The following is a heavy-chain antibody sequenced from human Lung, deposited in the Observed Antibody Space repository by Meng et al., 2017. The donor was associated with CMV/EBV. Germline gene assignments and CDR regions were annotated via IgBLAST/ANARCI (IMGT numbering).Heavy chain of an antibody. J-gene: IGHJ4*02. D-gene: IGHD5-24*01. Sequence: QVQPQGSGPGLGKPSQTLSLTCTVSGGSIGSGGYYWSWIRQHPGKGLEWIGYIYYTGSTFYNPSLKSRVTISVDTSKNQFSLKLIPATAADTAVYYCAREAGRDGYATPKFDYWGQGTLVTVSS. V-gene: IGHV4-31*03. CDR2: IYYTGST. CDR1: GGSIGSGGYY. CDR3: AREAGRDGYATPKFDY.